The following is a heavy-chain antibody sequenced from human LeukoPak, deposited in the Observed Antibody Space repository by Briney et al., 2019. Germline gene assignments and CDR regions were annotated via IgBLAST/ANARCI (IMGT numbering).Heavy chain of an antibody. D-gene: IGHD5/OR15-5a*01. CDR1: GGSISSYY. J-gene: IGHJ5*02. CDR3: ARSTPGMGNWFDP. V-gene: IGHV4-59*08. Sequence: PSETLSLTCTVSGGSISSYYRSWIRQPPGKGLECIGYIYYSGSNNYNPSLKSRVTISVETSKNQFSLKPSSVTAADTAVYYCARSTPGMGNWFDPWGQGTLVTVSS. CDR2: IYYSGSN.